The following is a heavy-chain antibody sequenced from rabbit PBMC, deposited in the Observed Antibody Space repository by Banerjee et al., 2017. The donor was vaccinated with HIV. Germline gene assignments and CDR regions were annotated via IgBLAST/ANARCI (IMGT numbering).Heavy chain of an antibody. Sequence: QEQLVESGGGLVQPEGSLTLTCTASGFTLSSYWICWVRQAPGKGLEWIACIGAGSSGKTYYASWVNGRFTISKTSSTTVTLQMTSLTAADTATYFCTRGGYTAGDAGTLNLWGPGTLVTVS. CDR3: TRGGYTAGDAGTLNL. V-gene: IGHV1S45*01. J-gene: IGHJ4*01. D-gene: IGHD4-2*01. CDR2: IGAGSSGKT. CDR1: GFTLSSYW.